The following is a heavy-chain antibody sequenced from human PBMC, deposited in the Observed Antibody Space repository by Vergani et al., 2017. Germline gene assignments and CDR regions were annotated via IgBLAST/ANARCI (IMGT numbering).Heavy chain of an antibody. V-gene: IGHV4-39*01. Sequence: QLQLQESGPGLVKPSETLSLTCTVSGGSISSSSYYWGWIRQPPGKGLEWIGSIYYSGSTYYNPSLKSRVTISVDTSKNQFSLKLSSVTAADTAVYYCARGLADSSLPFDYWGQGTLVTVSS. CDR2: IYYSGST. D-gene: IGHD6-13*01. J-gene: IGHJ4*02. CDR1: GGSISSSSYY. CDR3: ARGLADSSLPFDY.